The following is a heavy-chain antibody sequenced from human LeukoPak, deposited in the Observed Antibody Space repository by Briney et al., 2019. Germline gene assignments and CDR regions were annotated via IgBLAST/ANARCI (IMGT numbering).Heavy chain of an antibody. V-gene: IGHV1-3*01. Sequence: GASVKVSCKASGYTFTSSAMHWVRQAPGQRLEWMGWINAGNGNTEYSQEFQGRVTITRATSASTAYMELSSLRSEDSAVYYCARAANYYDSSSTLDYWGQGTLVTVSS. CDR2: INAGNGNT. CDR3: ARAANYYDSSSTLDY. J-gene: IGHJ4*02. D-gene: IGHD3-22*01. CDR1: GYTFTSSA.